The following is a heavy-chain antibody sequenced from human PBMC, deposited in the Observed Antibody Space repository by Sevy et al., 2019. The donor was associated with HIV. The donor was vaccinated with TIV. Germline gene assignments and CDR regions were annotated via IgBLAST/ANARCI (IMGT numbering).Heavy chain of an antibody. V-gene: IGHV3-23*01. CDR1: EFTFSSYA. CDR2: ISGSGRFT. D-gene: IGHD3-3*01. J-gene: IGHJ6*02. Sequence: GGSLRLSCSASEFTFSSYAMSWVRQAPGKGLEWVSSISGSGRFTYYADFVEGPFIISRDNSKNTLSVQMNSLRAEDTAFYYCAKGFWSGATCPRDYYYYGMDVWGQGTTVTVSS. CDR3: AKGFWSGATCPRDYYYYGMDV.